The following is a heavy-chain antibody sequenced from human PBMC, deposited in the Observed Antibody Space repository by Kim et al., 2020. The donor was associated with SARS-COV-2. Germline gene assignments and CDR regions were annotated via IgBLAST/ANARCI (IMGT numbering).Heavy chain of an antibody. CDR2: TYYRSKWYN. D-gene: IGHD2-2*01. CDR1: GDSVSSNSAA. V-gene: IGHV6-1*01. Sequence: SQTLSLTCAISGDSVSSNSAAWNWIRQSPSRGLEWLGRTYYRSKWYNDYAVSVKSRITINPDTSKNQFSLQLNSVTPEDTAVYYCARADIVVVPAYYYYGMDVWGQGTTVTVSS. J-gene: IGHJ6*02. CDR3: ARADIVVVPAYYYYGMDV.